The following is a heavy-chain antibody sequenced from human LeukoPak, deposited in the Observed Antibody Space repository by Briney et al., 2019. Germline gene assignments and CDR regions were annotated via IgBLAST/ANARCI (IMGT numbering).Heavy chain of an antibody. CDR3: AKGQQWLVRGNYLDY. Sequence: GRSLRLSCAASGFTFSSYAMSWVRQAPGKGLEWVSAISGSGGSTYYADSVKGRFTISRDNSKNTLYLQMNSLRAEDTAVYYCAKGQQWLVRGNYLDYWGQGTLVTVSS. V-gene: IGHV3-23*01. J-gene: IGHJ4*02. CDR2: ISGSGGST. D-gene: IGHD6-19*01. CDR1: GFTFSSYA.